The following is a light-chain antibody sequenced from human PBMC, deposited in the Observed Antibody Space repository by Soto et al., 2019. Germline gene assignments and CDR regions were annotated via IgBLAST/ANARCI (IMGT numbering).Light chain of an antibody. V-gene: IGLV2-14*01. Sequence: QSALTQPASVSGSPGQSITISCTGTSSDVGGYNYVSWYQQHPGKAPKLMIYEVSNRPSGVSNRFSGSKSGNTASLTISGLQVEDEADDYCSSYTSSSTQVFGAGTKVTVL. CDR3: SSYTSSSTQV. CDR1: SSDVGGYNY. J-gene: IGLJ1*01. CDR2: EVS.